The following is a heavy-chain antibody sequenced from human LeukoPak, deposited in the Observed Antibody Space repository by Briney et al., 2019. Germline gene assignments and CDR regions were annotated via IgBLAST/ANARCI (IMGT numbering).Heavy chain of an antibody. Sequence: SETLSLTCTVSGGSISGYYWSWIRQPPGKGLEWIGYIYYSGSTNYNPSLKSRVTISVDTSKNQFSLKLSSVTAADTAVYYCARASGYDYAADYWGQGTLVTVSS. CDR3: ARASGYDYAADY. D-gene: IGHD5-12*01. CDR2: IYYSGST. J-gene: IGHJ4*02. V-gene: IGHV4-59*01. CDR1: GGSISGYY.